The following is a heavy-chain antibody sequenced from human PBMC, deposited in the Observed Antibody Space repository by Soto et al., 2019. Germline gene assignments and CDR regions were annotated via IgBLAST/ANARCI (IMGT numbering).Heavy chain of an antibody. D-gene: IGHD2-2*01. CDR2: ISAYNGNT. J-gene: IGHJ6*02. V-gene: IGHV1-18*01. CDR3: ARDRDQLLNYHYYYGMDV. CDR1: GYTFTSYG. Sequence: ASVKVSCKASGYTFTSYGISWVRQAPGQGLEWMGWISAYNGNTNYAQKLQGRVTMTTDTSTSTAYMELRSLRSDDTAVYYCARDRDQLLNYHYYYGMDVWGQGTTVTVSS.